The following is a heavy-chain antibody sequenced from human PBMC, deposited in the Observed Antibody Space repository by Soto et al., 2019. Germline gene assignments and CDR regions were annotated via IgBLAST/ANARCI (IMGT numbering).Heavy chain of an antibody. J-gene: IGHJ4*02. D-gene: IGHD2-2*01. Sequence: EVQLLESGGGLVQPGGSLRLSCAASGFTFSSYAMSWVRQAPGKGLEWVSAISGSGGSTYYADSVKGRFSISRDNSKSTLYLLINSLRVEDTSVYYCAYSSTLIDYWGQGTLVTVSS. CDR3: AYSSTLIDY. CDR2: ISGSGGST. CDR1: GFTFSSYA. V-gene: IGHV3-23*01.